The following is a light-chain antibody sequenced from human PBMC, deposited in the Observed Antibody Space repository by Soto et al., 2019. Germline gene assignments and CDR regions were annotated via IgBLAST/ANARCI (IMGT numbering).Light chain of an antibody. CDR3: ATWDDSLSAAWV. CDR1: SSNIGSNY. CDR2: TND. J-gene: IGLJ3*02. Sequence: QPVLTQPPSASGTPGQRVTISCSGSSSNIGSNYVYWYQHFPGAAPKLLIYTNDQRPSGVPDRFSGSKSGTSASLAISGLRSDDEANYYCATWDDSLSAAWVFGGGTKLTVL. V-gene: IGLV1-47*01.